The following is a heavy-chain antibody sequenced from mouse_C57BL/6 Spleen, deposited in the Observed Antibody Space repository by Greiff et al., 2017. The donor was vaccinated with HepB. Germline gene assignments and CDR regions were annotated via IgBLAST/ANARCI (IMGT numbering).Heavy chain of an antibody. D-gene: IGHD3-2*02. V-gene: IGHV1-50*01. J-gene: IGHJ4*01. CDR3: AISGYYAMDY. Sequence: QVQLQQPGAELVKPGASVKLSCKASGYTFTSYWMQGVKQRPGQGLEWIGEIDPSDSYTNYNQKFKGKATLTVDTSSSTAYMQLSSLTSEDSAVYYCAISGYYAMDYWGQGTSVTVSS. CDR1: GYTFTSYW. CDR2: IDPSDSYT.